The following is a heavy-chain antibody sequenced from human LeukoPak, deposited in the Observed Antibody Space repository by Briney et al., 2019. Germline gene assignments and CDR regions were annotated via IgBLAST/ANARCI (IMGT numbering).Heavy chain of an antibody. CDR1: GLTFNNYA. J-gene: IGHJ4*02. Sequence: GGSLRLSCAASGLTFNNYAINWVRQAPGKGLEWVSAISGTGNSAYYADSVKGRFTISRDNSKNKQYLQMHSLRAEDTAVYFCANDLGFGESSLFYFDYWGQGTLVTVSS. V-gene: IGHV3-23*01. CDR3: ANDLGFGESSLFYFDY. D-gene: IGHD3-16*01. CDR2: ISGTGNSA.